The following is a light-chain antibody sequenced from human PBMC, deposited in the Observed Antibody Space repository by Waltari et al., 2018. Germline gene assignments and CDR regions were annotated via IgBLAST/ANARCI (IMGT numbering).Light chain of an antibody. Sequence: QPVLTQPPSASGTPGQRVTISRSGRSSNLGINSIYWFQQLQGTAPQLLIYRNNQWPSGVPDRFSGYKSGTSASLAISGLQSEDEADYYCSTWDDSLGGPVFGGGTKLTVL. V-gene: IGLV1-47*01. CDR1: SSNLGINS. CDR2: RNN. J-gene: IGLJ3*02. CDR3: STWDDSLGGPV.